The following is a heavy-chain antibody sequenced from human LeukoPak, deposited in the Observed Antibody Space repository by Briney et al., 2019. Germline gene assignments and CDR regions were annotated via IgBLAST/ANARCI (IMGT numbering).Heavy chain of an antibody. J-gene: IGHJ5*02. D-gene: IGHD1-26*01. V-gene: IGHV4-34*01. Sequence: SETLSLTCAVYGGSFSGYYWSWIRQPPGKGLEWIGEINHSGSTNYNPSLKSRVTISVDTSKNQFSLKLSSPTAADTAVYYCARHEYSGSYYGLSWFDPWGQGTLVTVSS. CDR1: GGSFSGYY. CDR2: INHSGST. CDR3: ARHEYSGSYYGLSWFDP.